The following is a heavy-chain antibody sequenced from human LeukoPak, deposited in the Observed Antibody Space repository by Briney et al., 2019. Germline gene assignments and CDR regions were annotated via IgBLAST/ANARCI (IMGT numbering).Heavy chain of an antibody. CDR1: GGTFSCHA. V-gene: IGHV1-69*05. D-gene: IGHD5-12*01. CDR3: ARGDSGYDYGFDN. CDR2: IIPIFGTT. J-gene: IGHJ4*02. Sequence: SVKVSCKASGGTFSCHAISWVRQAPGQGLEWVGGIIPIFGTTNYAQKFQGRVTITTDESTSTGYMELRSLRSDDTAVYYCARGDSGYDYGFDNCGQGTLVTVSS.